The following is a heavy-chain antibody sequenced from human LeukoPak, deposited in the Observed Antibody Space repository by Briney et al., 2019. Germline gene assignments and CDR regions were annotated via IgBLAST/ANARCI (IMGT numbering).Heavy chain of an antibody. D-gene: IGHD3-22*01. CDR1: GYTFTSYG. J-gene: IGHJ4*02. V-gene: IGHV1-18*01. CDR3: ARVADYYDSSGYSYYFDY. CDR2: ISAYNGNT. Sequence: ASVKVSCKASGYTFTSYGISWVRQAPGQGLEWMGWISAYNGNTNYAQKLQGRVTMTTDTSTSTAYMELRSLRSDDTAVYYCARVADYYDSSGYSYYFDYWGQGTLATVSS.